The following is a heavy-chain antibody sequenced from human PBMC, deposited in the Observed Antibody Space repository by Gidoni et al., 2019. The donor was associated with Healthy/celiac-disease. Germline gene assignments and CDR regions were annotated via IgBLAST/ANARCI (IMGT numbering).Heavy chain of an antibody. J-gene: IGHJ4*02. CDR2: ISSSGSTI. CDR1: GFTFSSYI. D-gene: IGHD1-26*01. CDR3: ARDEGGWAFDY. Sequence: EVQLVEAGGGLVKRGGSLRLSCAASGFTFSSYIMNWVRQAPGKGLEWVSSISSSGSTIYYADSVKGRFTISRDNAKNSLYLQMNSLGAEDTAVYYCARDEGGWAFDYWGQGTLVTVSS. V-gene: IGHV3-21*01.